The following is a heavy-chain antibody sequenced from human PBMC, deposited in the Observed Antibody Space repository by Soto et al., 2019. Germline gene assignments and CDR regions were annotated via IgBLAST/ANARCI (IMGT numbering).Heavy chain of an antibody. CDR1: GGSFDDFY. CDR2: ISHDGGT. Sequence: QVQLQQWGAGLLRPSETLSLTCAFYGGSFDDFYWSSVRQSPGKGLEWVGEISHDGGTNYSPSLASRVSISVDTSKNQFSLHLRSVTAADTGLYYCARGQLVWYGDLTPYHRDMDVWGQGTTVTVSS. V-gene: IGHV4-34*02. J-gene: IGHJ6*02. D-gene: IGHD3-10*01. CDR3: ARGQLVWYGDLTPYHRDMDV.